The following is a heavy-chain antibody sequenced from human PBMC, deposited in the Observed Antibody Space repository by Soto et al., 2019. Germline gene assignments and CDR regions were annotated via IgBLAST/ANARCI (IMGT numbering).Heavy chain of an antibody. V-gene: IGHV3-23*01. CDR2: ISGSGGST. Sequence: EVQLLESGGGLVQPGGSLRLSCAASGFTFSSYAMSWVRQAPGKGLEWVSAISGSGGSTYYADSVKGRFTISRDNSKNTLNLQMNSLRAEDTVVYYCAKDDCSGGSCYSGLNAFDICGHGTMVTASS. J-gene: IGHJ3*02. CDR3: AKDDCSGGSCYSGLNAFDI. CDR1: GFTFSSYA. D-gene: IGHD2-15*01.